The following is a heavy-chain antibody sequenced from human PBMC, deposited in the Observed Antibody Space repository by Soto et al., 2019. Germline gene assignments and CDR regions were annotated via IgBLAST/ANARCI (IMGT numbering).Heavy chain of an antibody. CDR2: ISGSGGST. CDR1: GFTFNRYA. J-gene: IGHJ4*02. D-gene: IGHD5-12*01. CDR3: AREGYPFDY. Sequence: GGSLRLSCAASGFTFNRYAMSWVRQAPGKGLEWVSTISGSGGSTYYADSVQGRFSISRDNSKNTLSLQVNSLRDEDTAVYYCAREGYPFDYWGQGTLVTVSS. V-gene: IGHV3-23*01.